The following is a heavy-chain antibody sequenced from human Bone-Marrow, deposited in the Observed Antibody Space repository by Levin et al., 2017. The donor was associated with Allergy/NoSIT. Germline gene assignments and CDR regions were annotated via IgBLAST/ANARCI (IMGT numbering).Heavy chain of an antibody. CDR3: AKGPEDGTFDR. J-gene: IGHJ4*02. V-gene: IGHV3-30*18. CDR2: ISYGGDNK. CDR1: GFDFFRFG. Sequence: PGESLKISCVASGFDFFRFGMHWVRQAPGKGLEWVAVISYGGDNKKYGNSVRGRFTISRDNSKNTLYLQMNSLRGDDTGIYYCAKGPEDGTFDRWGQGTLVTVSS. D-gene: IGHD1-14*01.